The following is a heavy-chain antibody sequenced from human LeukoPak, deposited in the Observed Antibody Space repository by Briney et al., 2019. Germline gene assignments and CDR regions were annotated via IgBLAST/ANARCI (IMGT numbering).Heavy chain of an antibody. CDR1: GFTFDDYA. D-gene: IGHD3-10*01. J-gene: IGHJ4*02. CDR2: ISWDGGST. CDR3: AKASRGVVQNPDFDY. Sequence: GGSLRLSCAASGFTFDDYAMHWVRQAPGKGLEWVSLISWDGGSTYYADSVKGRFTISRDNSKNSLYLQMNSLRAEDTALYYCAKASRGVVQNPDFDYWGQRTLVTVSS. V-gene: IGHV3-43D*04.